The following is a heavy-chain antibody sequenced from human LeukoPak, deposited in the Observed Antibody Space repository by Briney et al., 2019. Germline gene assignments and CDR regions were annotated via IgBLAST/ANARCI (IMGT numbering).Heavy chain of an antibody. D-gene: IGHD2-15*01. CDR2: ISYEGSGK. CDR1: GFTFSSYG. V-gene: IGHV3-30*18. J-gene: IGHJ4*02. Sequence: PGGSLRLSCAASGFTFSSYGMHWVRQTPGKGLEWVAIISYEGSGKYYADSVKGRFTISRDNSKNTRYLQMNRLRAEDTAVSYCAKADAPYCSGGSCYLGYWGQGTLVTVSS. CDR3: AKADAPYCSGGSCYLGY.